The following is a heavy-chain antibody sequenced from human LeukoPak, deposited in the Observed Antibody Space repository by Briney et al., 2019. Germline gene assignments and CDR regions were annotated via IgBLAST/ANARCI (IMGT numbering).Heavy chain of an antibody. V-gene: IGHV4-34*01. CDR2: INHSGST. D-gene: IGHD3-10*01. J-gene: IGHJ4*02. Sequence: SETLSLTCAVYGGSFSGYYWSWIRQPPGKGLEWIGEINHSGSTNYNPSLKSRVTISVDTSKNQFSLKLSSVTAADTAVYYCARVPAEGYGSGSYNFPRYYFDYWGQGTLVTVSS. CDR1: GGSFSGYY. CDR3: ARVPAEGYGSGSYNFPRYYFDY.